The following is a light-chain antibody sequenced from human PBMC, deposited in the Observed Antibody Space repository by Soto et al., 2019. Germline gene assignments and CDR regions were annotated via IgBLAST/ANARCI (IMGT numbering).Light chain of an antibody. CDR1: QSVSSNY. CDR3: QQYGSSPWT. V-gene: IGKV3-20*01. CDR2: GAS. J-gene: IGKJ1*01. Sequence: EIVLTQSPGTLSLSPGERATLSCRASQSVSSNYLAWYQQKPGQAPRLLIYGASSRATGIPERVSGSGSGTDFTLIISRLQPEDFAVYYCQQYGSSPWTFGQGTKVDIK.